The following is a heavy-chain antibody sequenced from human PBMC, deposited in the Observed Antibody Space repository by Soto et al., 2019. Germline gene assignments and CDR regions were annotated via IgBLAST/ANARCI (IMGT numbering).Heavy chain of an antibody. CDR1: GGSISSYY. J-gene: IGHJ3*02. Sequence: SETLSLTCTVSGGSISSYYWSWIRQPPGKGLEWIGYIYYSGSTNYNPSLKSRVTISVDTYKNQFSLKLSSVTAADTAVYYFAIVWAGGTTFYGAFDIWGQGTMVTVSS. CDR2: IYYSGST. D-gene: IGHD3-16*01. CDR3: AIVWAGGTTFYGAFDI. V-gene: IGHV4-59*12.